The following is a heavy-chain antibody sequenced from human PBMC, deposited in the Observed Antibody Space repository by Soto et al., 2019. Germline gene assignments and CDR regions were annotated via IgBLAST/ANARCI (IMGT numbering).Heavy chain of an antibody. CDR3: ARVCGGACHYGMDV. Sequence: TLSLTCTVSGGSISSGGYYWSWIRQHPGKGLEWIGYIYYSGSTYYNPSLKSRVTISVDTSKNQFSLKLSSVTAADTAVYYCARVCGGACHYGMDVWGQGTTVTVSS. CDR2: IYYSGST. J-gene: IGHJ6*02. D-gene: IGHD2-21*02. V-gene: IGHV4-31*03. CDR1: GGSISSGGYY.